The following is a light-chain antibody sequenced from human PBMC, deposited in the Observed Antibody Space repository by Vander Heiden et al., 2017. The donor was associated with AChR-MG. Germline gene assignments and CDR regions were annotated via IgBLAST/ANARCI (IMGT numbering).Light chain of an antibody. V-gene: IGKV3-20*01. CDR1: QSVSSSY. Sequence: EIVLTQSPGTLSLSPGERATLSCRASQSVSSSYLAWYQQKPGQAPRLLIYGASSRATGIPDFTLTISRLEPEDFAVYYCQQYGSSLWWTFGQGTKVEIK. CDR3: QQYGSSLWWT. J-gene: IGKJ1*01. CDR2: GAS.